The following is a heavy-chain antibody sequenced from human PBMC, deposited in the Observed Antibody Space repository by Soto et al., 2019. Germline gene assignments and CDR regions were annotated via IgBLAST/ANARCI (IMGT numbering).Heavy chain of an antibody. CDR1: GGSISSYY. CDR3: ARGASVYSYDY. D-gene: IGHD5-18*01. Sequence: QVQLQESGPGLVKPSETLSLTCTVSGGSISSYYWSWIRQPPGKGLEWIGYIHYSGSTNYNPSLKSRVTISVDTSKNQFSLKLSSVTAADTAVYYCARGASVYSYDYWGQGTLVTVSS. J-gene: IGHJ4*02. CDR2: IHYSGST. V-gene: IGHV4-59*01.